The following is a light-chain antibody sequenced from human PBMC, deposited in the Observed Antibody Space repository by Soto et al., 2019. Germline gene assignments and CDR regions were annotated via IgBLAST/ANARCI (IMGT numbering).Light chain of an antibody. V-gene: IGKV4-1*01. CDR1: QSVLYSSNNKNY. J-gene: IGKJ1*01. Sequence: DIVMTQSPDSLAVSLGERATINCKSSQSVLYSSNNKNYLAWYQQKPGQPPKLLIYWASTRESGVPDRFRGRGSGTDFPLTLCSLQAEYVAVEYFQQYYSTPWTFGQGTKVEIK. CDR3: QQYYSTPWT. CDR2: WAS.